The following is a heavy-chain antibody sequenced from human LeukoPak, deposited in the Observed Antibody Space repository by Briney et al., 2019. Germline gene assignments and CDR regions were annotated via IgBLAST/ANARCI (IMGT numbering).Heavy chain of an antibody. Sequence: GGSLRLSCAAYGFTFSTFDMRWVRQAPGKGLQWVSTISGAGGTTLFADSVKGRFSISRDNSNNKVFLQMNSLRVEDTAVYYCAKACDFDIIGFPIDVFDFLVQGRLASVAS. CDR1: GFTFSTFD. J-gene: IGHJ4*02. V-gene: IGHV3-23*01. D-gene: IGHD3-22*01. CDR2: ISGAGGTT. CDR3: AKACDFDIIGFPIDVFDF.